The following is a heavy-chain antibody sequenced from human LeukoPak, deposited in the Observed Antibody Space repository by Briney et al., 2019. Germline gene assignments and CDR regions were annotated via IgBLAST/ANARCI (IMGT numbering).Heavy chain of an antibody. Sequence: PGGSLRLSCAASGFTFGNYWMHWVRQAPGKGLVWVSHIISDGNSINYADSVKGRFTISRDNANNTLYLQMNSLRAEDTAVYYCARAEYSNDFDYWGQGIQVTVSS. CDR1: GFTFGNYW. J-gene: IGHJ4*02. CDR2: IISDGNSI. CDR3: ARAEYSNDFDY. D-gene: IGHD6-6*01. V-gene: IGHV3-74*01.